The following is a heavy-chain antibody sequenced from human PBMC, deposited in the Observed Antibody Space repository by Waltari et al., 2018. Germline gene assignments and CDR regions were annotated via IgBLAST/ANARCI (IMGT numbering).Heavy chain of an antibody. CDR2: ISGSGGSK. V-gene: IGHV3-23*01. J-gene: IGHJ4*02. Sequence: EVQLLESGGGLVQPGGSLRLSCAASGFTFSSHAMSWVRQAAGKGLEWVSAISGSGGSKYYADSVKGRFTISRDNAKNTLYLQMNSLRVEDTAVYYCAKGPSSGWYWFDYWGQGTLVTVSS. CDR3: AKGPSSGWYWFDY. CDR1: GFTFSSHA. D-gene: IGHD6-19*01.